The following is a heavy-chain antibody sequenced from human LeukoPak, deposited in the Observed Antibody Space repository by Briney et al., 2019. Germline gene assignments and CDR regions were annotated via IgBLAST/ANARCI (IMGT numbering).Heavy chain of an antibody. D-gene: IGHD3-3*01. Sequence: SETLSLTCTVSGGSISSCYWSWIRQPPGKGLEWIGYVYYSGSTNYNPSLKSRVTISMDTSKNQFSLKLSSVTAADTAVYYCAGRGNTIFGVVIADAFDIWGQGTMVTVSS. V-gene: IGHV4-59*08. CDR2: VYYSGST. CDR1: GGSISSCY. J-gene: IGHJ3*02. CDR3: AGRGNTIFGVVIADAFDI.